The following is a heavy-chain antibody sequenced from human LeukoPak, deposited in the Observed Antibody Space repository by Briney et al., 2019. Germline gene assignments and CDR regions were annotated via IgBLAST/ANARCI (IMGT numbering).Heavy chain of an antibody. J-gene: IGHJ4*02. CDR3: ARGHPGGSSSLPPYYFDY. CDR1: GGSFSGYY. V-gene: IGHV4-34*01. CDR2: INHSGST. D-gene: IGHD6-6*01. Sequence: SETLSLTCAVYGGSFSGYYWSWIRQPPGKGLEWIGEINHSGSTNYNPSLKSRVTISVDTSKNQFSLKLSSVTAADTAVYYCARGHPGGSSSLPPYYFDYWGQGTLVTVSS.